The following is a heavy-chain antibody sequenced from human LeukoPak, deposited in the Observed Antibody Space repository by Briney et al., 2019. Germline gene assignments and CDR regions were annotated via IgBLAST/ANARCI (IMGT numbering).Heavy chain of an antibody. V-gene: IGHV4-4*07. CDR3: ARDTTVASGMQF. Sequence: SETLSLTCTVTGGSISSYSWTWVRQSPGKGLEWIGSVVTTTTNYSPALRSRVAISVHTSKNQFSLRLESVTTADTAVYYCARDTTVASGMQFWGQGALVTVSS. D-gene: IGHD6-19*01. CDR2: VVTTTT. CDR1: GGSISSYS. J-gene: IGHJ4*02.